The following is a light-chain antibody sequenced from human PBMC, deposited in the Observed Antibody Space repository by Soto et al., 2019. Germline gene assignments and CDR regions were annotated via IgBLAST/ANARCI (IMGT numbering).Light chain of an antibody. V-gene: IGKV3-11*01. CDR3: QQRSNWA. CDR1: QSVSNNY. CDR2: DAS. Sequence: EIVLTQSPATLSLSPWERATLSCRASQSVSNNYLAWYQQKPGQAPRLLIYDASNRATGIPARFSGSGSGTDFTLTISSLEPEDFAVYYCQQRSNWAFGQGTKVDIK. J-gene: IGKJ1*01.